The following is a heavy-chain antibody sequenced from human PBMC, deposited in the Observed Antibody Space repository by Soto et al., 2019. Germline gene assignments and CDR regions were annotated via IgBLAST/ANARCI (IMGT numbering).Heavy chain of an antibody. CDR3: ARFAREENPKVGSWYYFDY. V-gene: IGHV4-34*09. J-gene: IGHJ4*02. CDR2: IYYSGRT. CDR1: GGSFSGYY. Sequence: PSETLSLTCAVYGGSFSGYYWSWIRQPPGKGLEWIGNIYYSGRTYYNPSLKSRVTISVDTSKNQFSLKLSSVTAADTAVYYCARFAREENPKVGSWYYFDYWGQGTRVTVSS. D-gene: IGHD6-13*01.